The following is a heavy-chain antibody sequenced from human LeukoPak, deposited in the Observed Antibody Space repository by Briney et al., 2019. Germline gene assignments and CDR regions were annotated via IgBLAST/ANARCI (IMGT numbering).Heavy chain of an antibody. CDR2: IRSKAYGGTS. V-gene: IGHV3-49*03. J-gene: IGHJ5*02. CDR1: GFTFGDYA. D-gene: IGHD3-10*01. CDR3: DAGPVALGWTPGT. Sequence: PGGSLRLSCTASGFTFGDYAMSWFRQAPGKGLEWVGFIRSKAYGGTSDYAASVNGRFSISMSDSKSIAYLQLNSLKIEDTAVYSRDAGPVALGWTPGTWARGTRFTVPS.